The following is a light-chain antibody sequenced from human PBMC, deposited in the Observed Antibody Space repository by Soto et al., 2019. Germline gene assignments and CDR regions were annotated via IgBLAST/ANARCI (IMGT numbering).Light chain of an antibody. V-gene: IGKV3-15*01. CDR2: GAV. CDR3: QQYNAGPRT. CDR1: QSVGGD. J-gene: IGKJ2*01. Sequence: EVVMTQSPVTLSVSPGERATLSCRASQSVGGDLAWYQQTPGQTPRLLIYGAVTRATGVAARFSGAGSGTEFTLTVDSLQSEDVAIYYCQQYNAGPRTFGQGTKLEI.